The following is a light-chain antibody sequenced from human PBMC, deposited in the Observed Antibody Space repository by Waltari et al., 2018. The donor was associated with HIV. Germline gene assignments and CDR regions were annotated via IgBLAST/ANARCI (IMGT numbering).Light chain of an antibody. V-gene: IGKV3D-20*01. CDR2: DTS. CDR1: QSIKSTS. CDR3: QHYDTAPPLT. Sequence: LMQSPATFSVSVGESATLSCGASQSIKSTSLAWYQHRPGLAPRLLIDDTSLRPPDIPERFNGSACATHFTLTINALEAEDSAIYYCQHYDTAPPLTFGPGTRLEI. J-gene: IGKJ5*01.